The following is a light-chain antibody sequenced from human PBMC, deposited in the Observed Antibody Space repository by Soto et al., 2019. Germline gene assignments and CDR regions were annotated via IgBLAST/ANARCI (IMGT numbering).Light chain of an antibody. Sequence: EIVLTQSPGALSLSPGERATLSCRASQNVTSSYLAWYQHKPGQAPRLLIYGASSRATGIPDRFSGSGSGTDFTLTISRLEPEDFAVYYCQEYGSSRPFGQGTKV. CDR3: QEYGSSRP. CDR2: GAS. CDR1: QNVTSSY. J-gene: IGKJ1*01. V-gene: IGKV3-20*01.